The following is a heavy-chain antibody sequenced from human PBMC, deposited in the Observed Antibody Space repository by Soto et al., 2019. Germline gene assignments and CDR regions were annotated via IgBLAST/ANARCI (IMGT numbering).Heavy chain of an antibody. CDR1: GGSFSGFY. Sequence: PSETLSLTCAVHGGSFSGFYWTWIRQPPGKGLEWIGEINHSGSSNYNPPLKSRVTMSLDTSRNQFSLSLNSVTAADTAVYYCARMAGPWYFDLWDRGTLVTVSS. CDR3: ARMAGPWYFDL. J-gene: IGHJ2*01. CDR2: INHSGSS. V-gene: IGHV4-34*01.